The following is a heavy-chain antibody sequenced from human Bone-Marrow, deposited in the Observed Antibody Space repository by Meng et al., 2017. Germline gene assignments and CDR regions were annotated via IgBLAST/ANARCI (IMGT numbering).Heavy chain of an antibody. J-gene: IGHJ3*02. CDR3: ARGNRWEGATEFPFDI. V-gene: IGHV1-18*01. Sequence: ASVKVSCKASGYTFTRHGISWVRQAPGQGLEWMGWISGYNGNRNYAQKLQDRVTMTTDTSTSTAYMELRSLRSDDTAVYYCARGNRWEGATEFPFDIWGQGKMVTVAS. D-gene: IGHD1-26*01. CDR1: GYTFTRHG. CDR2: ISGYNGNR.